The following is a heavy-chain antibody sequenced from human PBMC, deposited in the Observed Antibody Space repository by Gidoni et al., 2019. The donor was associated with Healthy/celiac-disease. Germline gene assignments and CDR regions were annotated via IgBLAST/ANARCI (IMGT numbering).Heavy chain of an antibody. Sequence: QVQLQESGPGLVKPSGTLSLTRAVSGGSISSSNWWSWVRQPPGKGLEWIGEIYHSGSTNYNTSLKSRVTRSVDKSKNQFSLKLSSVTAADTAVYYCARAGSDCSGGSCYYWFDPWGQGTLVTVSS. V-gene: IGHV4-4*02. J-gene: IGHJ5*02. CDR3: ARAGSDCSGGSCYYWFDP. CDR1: GGSISSSNW. D-gene: IGHD2-15*01. CDR2: IYHSGST.